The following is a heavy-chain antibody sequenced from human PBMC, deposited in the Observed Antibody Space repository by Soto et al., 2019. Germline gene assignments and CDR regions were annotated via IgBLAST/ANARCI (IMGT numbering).Heavy chain of an antibody. J-gene: IGHJ4*02. CDR3: AKSSPYNSGTTLSNFDF. V-gene: IGHV3-23*01. D-gene: IGHD3-10*01. CDR1: GFTFSSYA. CDR2: ISGSGGST. Sequence: GGSLRLSCAASGFTFSSYAMSWVRQAPGKGLEWVSAISGSGGSTYYADSVKGRFTISRDNSKNTLYLQMNSLRAEDTAVYYCAKSSPYNSGTTLSNFDFWGQGTLVTVSS.